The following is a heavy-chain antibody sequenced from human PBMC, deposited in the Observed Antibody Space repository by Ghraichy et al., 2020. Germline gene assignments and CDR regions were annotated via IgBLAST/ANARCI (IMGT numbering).Heavy chain of an antibody. J-gene: IGHJ3*02. CDR3: ARAGYGDYVADAFDI. D-gene: IGHD4-17*01. CDR2: INPNSGGT. Sequence: ASVKVSCKASGYTFTGYYMHWVRQAPGQGLEWMGRINPNSGGTNYAQKFQGRVTMTRDTSISTAYMELSRLRSDDTAVYYCARAGYGDYVADAFDIWGQGTMVTVSS. CDR1: GYTFTGYY. V-gene: IGHV1-2*06.